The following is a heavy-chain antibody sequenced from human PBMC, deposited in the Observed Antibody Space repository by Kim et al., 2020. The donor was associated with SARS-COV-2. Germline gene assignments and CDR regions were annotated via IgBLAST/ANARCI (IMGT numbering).Heavy chain of an antibody. Sequence: YYADSVKGRFTISRDNSKNTMLLLMDSLRAEDAAVYYCVTAAPIVAPDRNWWGQGTLVTVSS. CDR3: VTAAPIVAPDRNW. D-gene: IGHD2-2*01. J-gene: IGHJ4*02. V-gene: IGHV3-23*01.